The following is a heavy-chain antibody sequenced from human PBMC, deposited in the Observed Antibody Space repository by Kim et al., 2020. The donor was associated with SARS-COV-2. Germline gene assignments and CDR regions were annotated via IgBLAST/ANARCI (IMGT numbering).Heavy chain of an antibody. Sequence: GGSLRLSCAASGFTFSSYGMHWVRQAPGKGLEWVAVIWYDGNNKYYADSVKGRFTISRDNSKNTLYLQMNSLRAEDTAVYYCARDGIPFVHTVVTKLGLDYGGQGTLVTVSS. CDR2: IWYDGNNK. CDR3: ARDGIPFVHTVVTKLGLDY. CDR1: GFTFSSYG. D-gene: IGHD2-21*02. V-gene: IGHV3-33*01. J-gene: IGHJ4*02.